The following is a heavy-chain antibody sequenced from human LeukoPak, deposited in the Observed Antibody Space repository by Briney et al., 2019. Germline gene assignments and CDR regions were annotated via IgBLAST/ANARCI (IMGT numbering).Heavy chain of an antibody. D-gene: IGHD3-10*01. CDR3: VRDGDGRINFDY. Sequence: ASVKVSCKASGYILSDYYMHWVRQVPGQGLEWMGWMNPHSGGTNYAQKFQGRVTMTRDTSISTDYMELSRLTSDDTVIYYCVRDGDGRINFDYWGQGTLVTVSS. CDR1: GYILSDYY. V-gene: IGHV1-2*02. CDR2: MNPHSGGT. J-gene: IGHJ4*02.